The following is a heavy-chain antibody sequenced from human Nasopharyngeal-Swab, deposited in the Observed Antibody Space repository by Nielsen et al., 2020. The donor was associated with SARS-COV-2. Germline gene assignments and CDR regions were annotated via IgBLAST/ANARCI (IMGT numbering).Heavy chain of an antibody. J-gene: IGHJ6*02. Sequence: GSLRLSCAASGFTFSDYYMSWIRQAPGKGLEWVSYISSSGSTIYYADSVKGRFTISRDNAKNSLYLQMNSLRAEDTAVYYCARDTVLRYFDWLSGDYGMDVWGQGTTVTVSS. D-gene: IGHD3-9*01. V-gene: IGHV3-11*04. CDR1: GFTFSDYY. CDR2: ISSSGSTI. CDR3: ARDTVLRYFDWLSGDYGMDV.